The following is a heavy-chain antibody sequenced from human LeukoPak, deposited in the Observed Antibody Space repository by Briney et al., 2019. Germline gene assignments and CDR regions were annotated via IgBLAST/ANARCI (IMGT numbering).Heavy chain of an antibody. D-gene: IGHD2-2*01. CDR2: ISYTGST. Sequence: SETLSLTCSVSDVSISSSYWSWIRQPPGKGLEWIGYISYTGSTHYNPSLKSRLTISVDKAKNQFSLKLSSVTAADTAVYYCASEFQLLYNWFDPWGQGTLVTVSS. J-gene: IGHJ5*02. V-gene: IGHV4-59*12. CDR1: DVSISSSY. CDR3: ASEFQLLYNWFDP.